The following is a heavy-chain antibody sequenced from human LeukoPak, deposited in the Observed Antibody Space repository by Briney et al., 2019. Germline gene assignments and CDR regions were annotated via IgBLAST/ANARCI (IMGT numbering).Heavy chain of an antibody. Sequence: GGSLRLSCAASGFIFSTYNMNWVRQFPGKGLEWVSSISIRGSYIYYADSVKGRFTISRDKSKNTLYLQMNSLRAEDTAVYYCSRARSWSEHAFDIWGQGTMVTVSS. CDR2: ISIRGSYI. CDR1: GFIFSTYN. V-gene: IGHV3-21*04. CDR3: SRARSWSEHAFDI. J-gene: IGHJ3*02. D-gene: IGHD2-8*01.